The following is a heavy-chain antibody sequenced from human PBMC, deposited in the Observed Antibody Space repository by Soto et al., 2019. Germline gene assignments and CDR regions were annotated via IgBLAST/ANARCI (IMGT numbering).Heavy chain of an antibody. D-gene: IGHD1-7*01. CDR1: GLTFGNYA. Sequence: EVQLLESGGGLVQPGGSLRLSCAASGLTFGNYAMSWVRQAPGKGLEWVSGSSGSGFNTYYADSVRGRFTISRDNSKNNLYLEMNRLRDEDTDVYYCAESWNYESGPFYMDVWGTGTTVTVS. V-gene: IGHV3-23*01. CDR3: AESWNYESGPFYMDV. CDR2: SSGSGFNT. J-gene: IGHJ6*03.